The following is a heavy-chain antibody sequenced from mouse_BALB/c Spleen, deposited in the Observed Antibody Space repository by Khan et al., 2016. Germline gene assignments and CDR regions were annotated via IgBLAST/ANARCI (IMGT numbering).Heavy chain of an antibody. V-gene: IGHV1-87*01. CDR2: IYPGDGDT. J-gene: IGHJ3*01. CDR1: GYTFTSYW. CDR3: ARGGYGNYVFAY. Sequence: QVQLQQSGAELARPGASVKLSCKASGYTFTSYWMQWVKQRPGQGPQWIGTIYPGDGDTRYTQKFKGKATLTADKSSSTAYMQLSSLASEDSAVYYCARGGYGNYVFAYWGQGTLVTVSA. D-gene: IGHD2-1*01.